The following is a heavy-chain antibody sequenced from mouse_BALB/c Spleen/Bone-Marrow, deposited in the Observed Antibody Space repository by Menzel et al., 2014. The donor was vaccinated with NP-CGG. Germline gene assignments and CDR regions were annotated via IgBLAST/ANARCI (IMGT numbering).Heavy chain of an antibody. CDR2: IDPANGNT. J-gene: IGHJ3*01. CDR3: AAYDYGSSYGFAY. V-gene: IGHV14-3*02. CDR1: GFNIKDTY. Sequence: VQLQQSGAELVKPGASVKLSCTASGFNIKDTYMHWVKQRPEQGLEWIGRIDPANGNTKYDPKFQGKATITADTSSNTADRQRSSLTSEDTAVYYWAAYDYGSSYGFAYWGQGTLVAVSA. D-gene: IGHD1-1*01.